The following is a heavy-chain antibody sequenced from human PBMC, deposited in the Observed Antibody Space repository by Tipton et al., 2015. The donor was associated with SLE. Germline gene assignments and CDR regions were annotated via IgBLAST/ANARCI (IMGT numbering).Heavy chain of an antibody. D-gene: IGHD7-27*01. CDR2: ISAYSGNT. J-gene: IGHJ4*02. V-gene: IGHV1-18*01. CDR1: AYTFTNYG. CDR3: AREDVVAWGRTFDY. Sequence: QLVQSGAEVKKPGASVKVSCKASAYTFTNYGVTWVRQAPGQGLEWMGWISAYSGNTNYAQKFQGRVTMTTDTSTSTAYMELRSLRSGDTALYYCAREDVVAWGRTFDYWGKGTLFTVSS.